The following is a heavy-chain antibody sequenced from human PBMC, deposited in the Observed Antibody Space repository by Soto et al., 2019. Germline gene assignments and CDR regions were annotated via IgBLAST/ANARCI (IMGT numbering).Heavy chain of an antibody. CDR3: ARERITIFGVVIIGNWFDP. J-gene: IGHJ5*02. D-gene: IGHD3-3*01. CDR1: GYSISSGYY. CDR2: IYHSGST. V-gene: IGHV4-38-2*02. Sequence: PSETLSLTCAVSGYSISSGYYWGWIRQPQGKGLEWIGSIYHSGSTYYNPSLKSRVTISVDASKNQFSLKLSSVTAADTAVYYCARERITIFGVVIIGNWFDPWGQGTLVTVSS.